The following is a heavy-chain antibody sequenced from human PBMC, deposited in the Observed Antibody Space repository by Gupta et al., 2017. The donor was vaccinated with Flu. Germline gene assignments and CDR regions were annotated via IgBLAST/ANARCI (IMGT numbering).Heavy chain of an antibody. V-gene: IGHV4-38-2*01. CDR1: CYSIANCYY. CDR3: ARANSFCKTGCYFIEH. CDR2: VFHTGSP. D-gene: IGHD2-2*01. Sequence: QVQLRESGPGRVKPSETLSVTCGVSCYSIANCYYWGWIRHPPGKGLGWIGSVFHTGSPITNPPPDRRLAMSVDTSMNQFGLNPKSVREEESALYSCARANSFCKTGCYFIEHWGQGTLVTVCS. J-gene: IGHJ4*01.